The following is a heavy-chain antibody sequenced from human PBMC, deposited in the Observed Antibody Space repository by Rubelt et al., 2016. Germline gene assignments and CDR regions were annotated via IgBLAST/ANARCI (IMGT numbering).Heavy chain of an antibody. Sequence: VSGGSISTFYWTWIRQPPGRGLEWIGNLSNGGSTNYNPSLKSRVTISVDTSKNQFSLKLSSVTAADTAVYYCATHSPANDYWGQGTLVTVSS. V-gene: IGHV4-59*08. D-gene: IGHD2-15*01. CDR1: GGSISTFY. J-gene: IGHJ4*02. CDR3: ATHSPANDY. CDR2: LSNGGST.